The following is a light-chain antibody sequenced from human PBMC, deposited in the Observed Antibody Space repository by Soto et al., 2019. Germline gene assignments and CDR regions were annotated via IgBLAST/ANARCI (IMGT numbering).Light chain of an antibody. J-gene: IGKJ4*01. Sequence: EIVMTQSPVTLSVSPGERATLSCRASQSVRSNLDWYQQKPGQAPRLLIYDASTRATGIPARFSGSGSGTEFTLTINSLQSEDFAVYYCQPYNNWPLTCGGGTKGDIK. V-gene: IGKV3-15*01. CDR3: QPYNNWPLT. CDR2: DAS. CDR1: QSVRSN.